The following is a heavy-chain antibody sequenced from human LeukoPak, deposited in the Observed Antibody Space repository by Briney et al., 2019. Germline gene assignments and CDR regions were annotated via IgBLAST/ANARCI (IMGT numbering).Heavy chain of an antibody. Sequence: ASVKVSCKASGYTFTSYYMHWVRQVPGQGPEWMGVISPSGGSTTYAQKFQGRVTLTRDMSTSTDYLELSSLRSEDTAVYYCAREGTSYYDFWSGYYTLDYWGQGTLVTVSS. J-gene: IGHJ4*02. CDR1: GYTFTSYY. CDR3: AREGTSYYDFWSGYYTLDY. V-gene: IGHV1-46*01. CDR2: ISPSGGST. D-gene: IGHD3-3*01.